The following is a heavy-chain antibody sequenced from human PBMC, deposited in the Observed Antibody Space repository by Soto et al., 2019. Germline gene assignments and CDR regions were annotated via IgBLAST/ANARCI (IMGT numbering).Heavy chain of an antibody. D-gene: IGHD6-19*01. J-gene: IGHJ4*02. V-gene: IGHV3-48*03. CDR2: ISGTGSTI. CDR1: GFPFRSFE. CDR3: ARGDGYSSGWQNY. Sequence: EVQLVESGGGVVQPGGSLRLSCTVSGFPFRSFEMNWVRQAPGKGLEWISHISGTGSTIKYADSVKGRFTISRENAKNSLFLQMNSLRGEDTAVYYCARGDGYSSGWQNYWGQGNLVIVSA.